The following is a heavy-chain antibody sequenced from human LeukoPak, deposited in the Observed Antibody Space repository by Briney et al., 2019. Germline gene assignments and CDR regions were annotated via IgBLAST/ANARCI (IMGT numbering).Heavy chain of an antibody. CDR1: GGTFSSYA. CDR2: IIPILGIA. D-gene: IGHD3-10*01. V-gene: IGHV1-69*04. CDR3: ASSTVGLWFGEYGAFDI. Sequence: SVKVSCKASGGTFSSYAISWVRQAPGQGLEWMGRIIPILGIANYAQKFQGRVTITADKSTSTAYMELSSLRSEDTAVYYCASSTVGLWFGEYGAFDIWGQGTMVTVSS. J-gene: IGHJ3*02.